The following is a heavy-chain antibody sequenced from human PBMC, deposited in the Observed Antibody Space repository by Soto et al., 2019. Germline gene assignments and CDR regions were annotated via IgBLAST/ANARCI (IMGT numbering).Heavy chain of an antibody. Sequence: EMQLVESGGDLVQPGGSLRLSCAASGFTFSRHWMTWVRQAPGKGLEWVANIKEDGSQKYYVDCVKGRFTISRDNAKNSVYLQMNSLRAEDTAVYYCARDTYGDYGQVLDYWGQGTLVTVSS. D-gene: IGHD4-17*01. J-gene: IGHJ4*02. CDR3: ARDTYGDYGQVLDY. CDR2: IKEDGSQK. CDR1: GFTFSRHW. V-gene: IGHV3-7*01.